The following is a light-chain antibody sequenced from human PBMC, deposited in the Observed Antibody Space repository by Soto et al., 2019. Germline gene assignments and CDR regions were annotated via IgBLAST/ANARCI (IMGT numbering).Light chain of an antibody. Sequence: QSVLTQPPSASGSPGQSVTISCAGTSSDVGVYNYVSWYQQHPGKAPKLMIYEVFKRPSGVPDRFSGSKSGTTASLTVSGLQAEDEADYYCSSYAGSNNYVFGTGTKLTVL. V-gene: IGLV2-8*01. CDR2: EVF. CDR3: SSYAGSNNYV. J-gene: IGLJ1*01. CDR1: SSDVGVYNY.